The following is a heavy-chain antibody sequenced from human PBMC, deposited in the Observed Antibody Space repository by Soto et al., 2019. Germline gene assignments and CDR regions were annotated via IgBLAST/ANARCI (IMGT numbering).Heavy chain of an antibody. CDR2: LYYSGTT. D-gene: IGHD1-26*01. Sequence: PSETLSLTCTVSGDSISSSSYHWGWIRQPPGKGLEWIGSLYYSGTTYYSPSLKTRVTISVDTSENQFSLKLNSVTAADTAVYYCARLRIGLGYYFDYWGQGTLVTVSS. CDR1: GDSISSSSYH. CDR3: ARLRIGLGYYFDY. V-gene: IGHV4-39*01. J-gene: IGHJ4*02.